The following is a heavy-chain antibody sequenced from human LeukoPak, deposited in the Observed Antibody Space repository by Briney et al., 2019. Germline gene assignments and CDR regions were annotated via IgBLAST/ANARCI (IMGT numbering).Heavy chain of an antibody. CDR3: ASYPHDYGDYGGLDY. D-gene: IGHD4-17*01. J-gene: IGHJ4*02. CDR1: GGSFSGYY. V-gene: IGHV4-34*01. Sequence: PSETLSLTCAVYGGSFSGYYWSWIRQPPGKGLEWIGEINHRGSTNYNPSLKSRVTISVDTSKNQFSLKLSSVTAADTAVYYCASYPHDYGDYGGLDYWGQGTLVTVSS. CDR2: INHRGST.